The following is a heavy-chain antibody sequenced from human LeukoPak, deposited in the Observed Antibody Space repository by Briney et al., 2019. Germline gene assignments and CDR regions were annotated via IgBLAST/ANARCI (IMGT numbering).Heavy chain of an antibody. J-gene: IGHJ4*02. CDR3: AKSRNTGYSLFDY. CDR1: GFTFSSYA. CDR2: IGGSGGST. D-gene: IGHD3-9*01. V-gene: IGHV3-23*01. Sequence: GGSLRLSCAASGFTFSSYAISSVRQAPGKGLELVSAIGGSGGSTYYADSVKGRFTIARDNSENTLYLQMNSLRAEDTAVYYCAKSRNTGYSLFDYWGQGTLVTVSS.